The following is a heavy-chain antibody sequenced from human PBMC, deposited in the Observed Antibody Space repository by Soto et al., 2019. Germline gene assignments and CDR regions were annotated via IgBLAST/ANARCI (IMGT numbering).Heavy chain of an antibody. CDR1: GFTFSSYG. CDR2: ISYDGSNK. CDR3: AKGGGYSGYDQAYYYYGMDV. V-gene: IGHV3-30*18. Sequence: PGGSLRLSCAASGFTFSSYGMHWVRQAPGKGLEWVAVISYDGSNKYYADSVKGRFTISRDNSKNTLYLQMNSLRAEDTAVYYCAKGGGYSGYDQAYYYYGMDVWGQGTTVTVSS. D-gene: IGHD5-12*01. J-gene: IGHJ6*02.